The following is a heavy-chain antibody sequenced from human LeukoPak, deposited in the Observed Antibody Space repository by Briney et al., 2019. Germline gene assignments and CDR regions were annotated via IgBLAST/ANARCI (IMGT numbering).Heavy chain of an antibody. J-gene: IGHJ6*02. Sequence: ASVKVSCKASGGTVSSYAISWVRQAPGQGREWMGGIIPIFGTANYAQKFQGRVTITADESTSTAYMELSSLRSEDTAVYYCARIFSSSSRNYYYYGMDVWGQGTTVTVSS. CDR3: ARIFSSSSRNYYYYGMDV. CDR2: IIPIFGTA. D-gene: IGHD6-6*01. V-gene: IGHV1-69*13. CDR1: GGTVSSYA.